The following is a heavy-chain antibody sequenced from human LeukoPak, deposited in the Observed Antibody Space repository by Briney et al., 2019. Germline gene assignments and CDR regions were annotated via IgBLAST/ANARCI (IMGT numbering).Heavy chain of an antibody. Sequence: SETLSLTCTVSGASITNDDYYWRWIRQHPGKGLEWIGYIYFSGSTYYNPTLKSRASVSVDTSKSQFSLRLTSVTAADTAVYYCARRAPFSNWFDPWGQGTLVIFSS. D-gene: IGHD2-2*01. J-gene: IGHJ5*02. CDR1: GASITNDDYY. V-gene: IGHV4-31*03. CDR3: ARRAPFSNWFDP. CDR2: IYFSGST.